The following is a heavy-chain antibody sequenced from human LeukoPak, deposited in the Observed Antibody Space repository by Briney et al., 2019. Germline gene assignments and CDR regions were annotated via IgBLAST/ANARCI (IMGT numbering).Heavy chain of an antibody. Sequence: SETLSLTCTVSGGPMSSYYWTWIRQPPGKGLEWIGYICSSGATNYNPSLKSRDTMSVDTSKNQFSLRLSSVTAADTAVYYCARRAKNAYCFDYWGQGTLVTVSS. D-gene: IGHD1-26*01. V-gene: IGHV4-59*08. J-gene: IGHJ4*02. CDR1: GGPMSSYY. CDR3: ARRAKNAYCFDY. CDR2: ICSSGAT.